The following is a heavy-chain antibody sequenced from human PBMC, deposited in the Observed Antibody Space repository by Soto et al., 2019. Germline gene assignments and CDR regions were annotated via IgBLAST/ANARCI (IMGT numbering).Heavy chain of an antibody. CDR3: ARHVPYCSDTSHCAYGMDV. CDR1: GDSISSYS. V-gene: IGHV4-59*01. Sequence: PSETLSLTCTVSGDSISSYSWSWIRQPPGKGLEWIGNIHYNGNTKYSPSLKSRVTMSVDTSKNHFSLKLSSVTTADTAVYYCARHVPYCSDTSHCAYGMDVWGQGTTVTVSS. J-gene: IGHJ6*02. CDR2: IHYNGNT. D-gene: IGHD2-2*01.